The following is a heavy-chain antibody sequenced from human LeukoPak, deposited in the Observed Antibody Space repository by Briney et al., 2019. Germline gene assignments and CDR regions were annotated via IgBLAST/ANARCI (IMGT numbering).Heavy chain of an antibody. CDR2: IYNSGST. Sequence: SETLSLTCTVSGSSFSTSSYYWSWIRQPAGKGLEWIGRIYNSGSTTYNPSLESRVTISLDTSKNHFSLKLNSVTAADTAVYYCASGDFDCWGQGTLVTVSS. CDR1: GSSFSTSSYY. CDR3: ASGDFDC. J-gene: IGHJ4*02. V-gene: IGHV4-61*02.